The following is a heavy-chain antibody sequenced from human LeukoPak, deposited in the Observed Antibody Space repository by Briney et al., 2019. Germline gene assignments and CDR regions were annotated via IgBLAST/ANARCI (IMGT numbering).Heavy chain of an antibody. CDR1: GYTFTSYG. D-gene: IGHD6-19*01. V-gene: IGHV1-18*01. CDR2: ISAYNGNT. J-gene: IGHJ4*02. Sequence: ASVKVSCKASGYTFTSYGISWVRQAPGQGLEWMGWISAYNGNTNYAQNFQGRVTMTTDTSTSTAYMELRSLRSDDTAVYYCATVGSSGSQFDYWGQGTLLTVSS. CDR3: ATVGSSGSQFDY.